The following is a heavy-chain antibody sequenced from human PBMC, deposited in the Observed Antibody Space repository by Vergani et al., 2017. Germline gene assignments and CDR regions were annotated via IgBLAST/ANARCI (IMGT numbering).Heavy chain of an antibody. D-gene: IGHD3-10*01. CDR1: GGTFSSYT. CDR3: AGAIVSFGELLIEGTRCSDV. V-gene: IGHV1-69*02. J-gene: IGHJ2*01. Sequence: QVQLVQSGAEVKKPGSSVKVSCKASGGTFSSYTISWVRQAPGQGLEWMGRIIPILGIANYAQKFQGRVTITADKSTSTAYMELSSLRSEDTAVYYCAGAIVSFGELLIEGTRCSDVWGRGTLVSVSS. CDR2: IIPILGIA.